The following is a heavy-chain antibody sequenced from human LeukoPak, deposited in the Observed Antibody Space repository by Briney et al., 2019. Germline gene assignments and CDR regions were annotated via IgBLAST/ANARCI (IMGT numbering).Heavy chain of an antibody. Sequence: SVKVSCKASGGTFSSYAISWVRQAPGQGLEWMGGIIPIFGTANYAQKFQGRVTITADKSTSTAYMELSSLRSEDTAVYYCARSTQTYYYYYYMDVWGKGATVTVSS. V-gene: IGHV1-69*06. CDR1: GGTFSSYA. J-gene: IGHJ6*03. CDR2: IIPIFGTA. CDR3: ARSTQTYYYYYYMDV.